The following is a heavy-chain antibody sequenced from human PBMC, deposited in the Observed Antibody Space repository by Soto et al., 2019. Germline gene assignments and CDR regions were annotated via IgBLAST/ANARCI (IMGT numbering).Heavy chain of an antibody. D-gene: IGHD1-26*01. J-gene: IGHJ4*02. CDR2: IYHSGST. V-gene: IGHV4-38-2*01. CDR1: GYSISSGYY. CDR3: ARASGSYWVYFDY. Sequence: SSETLSLTCAVSGYSISSGYYWGWIRQPPGKGLEWIGSIYHSGSTYYNPSLKSRVTISVDTSKNQFSLKLSSVTAADTAVYYCARASGSYWVYFDYWGQGTLVNV.